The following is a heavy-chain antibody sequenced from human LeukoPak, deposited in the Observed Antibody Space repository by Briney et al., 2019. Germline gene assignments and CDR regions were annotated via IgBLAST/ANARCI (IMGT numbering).Heavy chain of an antibody. Sequence: ASVKVSCKTSGYTFTYYAVSWVRQAPGQGLEWMGWISGYNGNTNYAQEFQGRVTMTTDTSTSTAYMELRSLRSDDTAVYFCARDTITYGTPGDYWGRGTLVTVSS. V-gene: IGHV1-18*01. J-gene: IGHJ4*02. CDR2: ISGYNGNT. D-gene: IGHD1-1*01. CDR1: GYTFTYYA. CDR3: ARDTITYGTPGDY.